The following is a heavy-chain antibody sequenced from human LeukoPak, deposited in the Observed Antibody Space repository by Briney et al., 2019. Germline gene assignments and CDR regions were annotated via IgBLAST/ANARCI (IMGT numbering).Heavy chain of an antibody. CDR3: AKYGSSWYALDY. D-gene: IGHD6-13*01. J-gene: IGHJ4*02. CDR2: IYNSGST. V-gene: IGHV4-4*09. Sequence: PSETLSLTCTASGGSISSYYWSWIRQPPGKGLEWIGFIYNSGSTSYNPSLMSRVTISVDTSKDQFSLSLASVTAADTAVYYCAKYGSSWYALDYWGQGTLVTVSS. CDR1: GGSISSYY.